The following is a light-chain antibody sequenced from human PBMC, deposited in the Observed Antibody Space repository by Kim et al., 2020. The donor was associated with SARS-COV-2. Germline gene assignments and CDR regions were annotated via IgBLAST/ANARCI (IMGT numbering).Light chain of an antibody. Sequence: FAAVGKGVTIPCRASQGINIWLAWYQQNPGKAPKPLIYAESSLQSGVPSRFSGSGSGTDFTLTISSRQPEDFATNFGQQANSPFAFGPGTKVDIK. CDR2: AES. CDR1: QGINIW. J-gene: IGKJ3*01. CDR3: QQANSPFA. V-gene: IGKV1-12*01.